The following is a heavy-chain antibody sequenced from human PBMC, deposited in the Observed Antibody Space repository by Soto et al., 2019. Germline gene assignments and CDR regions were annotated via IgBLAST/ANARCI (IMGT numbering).Heavy chain of an antibody. D-gene: IGHD3-10*01. V-gene: IGHV1-69*01. J-gene: IGHJ4*02. CDR3: ARVIGMVREKNYFDY. CDR1: GGTFSSYA. Sequence: QVQLVQSGAEVKKPGSSVKVSCKASGGTFSSYAISWVRQAPGQGLEWMGGIIPIFGTANYAQKFQGRVTITADESTSTGYMEVSSLRSENTAVYYCARVIGMVREKNYFDYWGQGTLVTVSS. CDR2: IIPIFGTA.